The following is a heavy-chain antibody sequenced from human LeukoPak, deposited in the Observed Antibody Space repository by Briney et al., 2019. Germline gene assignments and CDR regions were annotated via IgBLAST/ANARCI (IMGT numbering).Heavy chain of an antibody. CDR2: ISSGSTYM. V-gene: IGHV3-21*01. J-gene: IGHJ6*02. D-gene: IGHD6-13*01. Sequence: GGSLRLSCAASGFTFTTYSMNWVRQAPGKGLEWVSSISSGSTYMYYADSVKGRFTVSRDNAKNSLYLQMNSLRAEDTAVYYCARDRQQVRYYGMDVWGQGTTVTVSS. CDR1: GFTFTTYS. CDR3: ARDRQQVRYYGMDV.